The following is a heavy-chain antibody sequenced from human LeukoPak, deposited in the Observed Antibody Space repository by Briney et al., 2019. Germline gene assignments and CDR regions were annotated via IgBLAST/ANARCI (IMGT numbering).Heavy chain of an antibody. D-gene: IGHD6-19*01. J-gene: IGHJ4*02. CDR2: TYYRSKRYN. V-gene: IGHV6-1*01. CDR3: ARDRGPYRCGWLLFDY. Sequence: SQTPAPTSSISGNSVSSNTAALNWIRHSPATGLELLRRTYYRSKRYNDYAVSVKSRITINTHTSNIQFTHQLNSITPDHTSVYCSARDRGPYRCGWLLFDYWGQETLVTVSS. CDR1: GNSVSSNTAA.